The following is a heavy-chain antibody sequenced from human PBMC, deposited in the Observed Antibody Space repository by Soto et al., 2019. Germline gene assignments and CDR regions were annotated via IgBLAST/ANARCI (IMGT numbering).Heavy chain of an antibody. D-gene: IGHD2-15*01. CDR3: AAFCSGGGCPPGPWN. CDR1: GYSSTIYY. J-gene: IGHJ3*01. Sequence: ASVKVSCKASGYSSTIYYIHWFRQAPGQGLEWVAIFNPNDGGTNYAQKFQGRVTMTRDISASTVYMEVSSLRSEDTAVYYCAAFCSGGGCPPGPWNWGRGTMVTVSS. CDR2: FNPNDGGT. V-gene: IGHV1-46*03.